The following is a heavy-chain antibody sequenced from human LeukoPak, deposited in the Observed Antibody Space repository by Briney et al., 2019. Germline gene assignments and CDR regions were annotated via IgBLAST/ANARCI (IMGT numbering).Heavy chain of an antibody. J-gene: IGHJ4*02. V-gene: IGHV3-21*01. D-gene: IGHD1-14*01. CDR1: GFTFSSCG. Sequence: GVSLRLSCAASGFTFSSCGFNWVRQAPGKGLEWVSSIGPTGTDRYYADSVRRRFTISRDNAQNSMYLQMDSPRDEDTAVYYCATETIGRHYDYWGQGTLLTVSS. CDR3: ATETIGRHYDY. CDR2: IGPTGTDR.